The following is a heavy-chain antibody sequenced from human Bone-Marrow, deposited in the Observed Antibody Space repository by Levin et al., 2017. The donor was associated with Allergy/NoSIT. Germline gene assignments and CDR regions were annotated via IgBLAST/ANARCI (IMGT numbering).Heavy chain of an antibody. V-gene: IGHV3-7*04. J-gene: IGHJ4*02. CDR3: PRGKEQLFDY. CDR2: IKQDGSEK. Sequence: GGSLRLSCAASGFTFSNYWMSWVRQAPGKGLEWVANIKQDGSEKYYVDSVKGRFTISRDNAKNSLFLQMNSLRAEDTAVYYCPRGKEQLFDYWGQGTLVTVSS. D-gene: IGHD6-13*01. CDR1: GFTFSNYW.